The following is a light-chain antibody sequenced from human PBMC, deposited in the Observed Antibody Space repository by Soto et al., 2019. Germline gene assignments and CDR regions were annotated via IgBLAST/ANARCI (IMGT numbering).Light chain of an antibody. CDR3: QQYDTLPLT. CDR1: QDITNY. Sequence: DIQMTQSPSSLSASVGDRVTITCQASQDITNYLNWYQQKPGKAPKLLIHDSSNLETGVPSRFRGSGSGTYFSFTISSLQPEDIATYYCQQYDTLPLTFGQGTRLEIK. J-gene: IGKJ5*01. V-gene: IGKV1-33*01. CDR2: DSS.